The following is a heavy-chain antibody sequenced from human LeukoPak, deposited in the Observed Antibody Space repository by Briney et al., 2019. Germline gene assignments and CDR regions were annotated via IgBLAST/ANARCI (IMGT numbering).Heavy chain of an antibody. CDR3: ARDVPRDAFDI. Sequence: PSETLSLTCAVYGGSFSGYYWSWIRQHPGKGLEWIGYIYYSGSTYYNPSLKSRVTISVDTSKNQFSLKLSSVTAADTAVYYCARDVPRDAFDIWGQGTMVTVSS. CDR1: GGSFSGYY. V-gene: IGHV4-31*11. CDR2: IYYSGST. J-gene: IGHJ3*02.